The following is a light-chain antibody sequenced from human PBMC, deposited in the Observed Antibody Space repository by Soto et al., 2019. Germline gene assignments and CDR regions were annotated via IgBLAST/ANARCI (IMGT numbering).Light chain of an antibody. Sequence: SLLTQSPGTLSLSPAETATLSCRSSQSGTSYLAWYQQKRGQAPRLLMYGASSSATGTPDRFSGSGSGTDFTLTIRRLAPEDFAVSYCQQYGSSPLTVAGGTKV. CDR2: GAS. V-gene: IGKV3-20*01. CDR3: QQYGSSPLT. J-gene: IGKJ4*01. CDR1: QSGTSY.